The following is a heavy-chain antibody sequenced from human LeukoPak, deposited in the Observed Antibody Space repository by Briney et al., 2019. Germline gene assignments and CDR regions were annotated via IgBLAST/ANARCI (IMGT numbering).Heavy chain of an antibody. J-gene: IGHJ4*02. CDR2: INSDGRST. V-gene: IGHV3-74*01. CDR3: TRVFVGDEYSRSGY. CDR1: GFTFSSHG. D-gene: IGHD6-13*01. Sequence: GGSLRLSCAASGFTFSSHGMHWVRQAPGKGLVWVSRINSDGRSTTYADSVRGRFTVSRDNAKNTLYLQMNSLKVEDTAMYYCTRVFVGDEYSRSGYWGQGTLVTVSS.